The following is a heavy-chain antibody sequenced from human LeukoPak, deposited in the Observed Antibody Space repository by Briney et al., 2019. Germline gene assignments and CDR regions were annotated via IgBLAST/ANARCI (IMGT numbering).Heavy chain of an antibody. CDR2: IIPIFGTA. Sequence: SVKVSCKASGGTFSSNAISWVRQAPGQWLELMGGIIPIFGTANYAQTFQGRVTITADESTSTAYMELSSLRSEDTAVYYCASGVATIGEVFDYWGQGTLVTVSS. D-gene: IGHD5-24*01. V-gene: IGHV1-69*13. CDR3: ASGVATIGEVFDY. CDR1: GGTFSSNA. J-gene: IGHJ4*02.